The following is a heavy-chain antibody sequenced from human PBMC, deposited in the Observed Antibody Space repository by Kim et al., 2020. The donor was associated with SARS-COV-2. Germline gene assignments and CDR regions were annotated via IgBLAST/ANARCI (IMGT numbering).Heavy chain of an antibody. J-gene: IGHJ4*02. CDR2: T. D-gene: IGHD3-10*01. CDR3: ARGRGVTYLDY. Sequence: TNYNPSLKSRVTIAGATSKTQFSLKLSSGTAADTAVYYCARGRGVTYLDYWGEGSLVTVSS. V-gene: IGHV4-34*01.